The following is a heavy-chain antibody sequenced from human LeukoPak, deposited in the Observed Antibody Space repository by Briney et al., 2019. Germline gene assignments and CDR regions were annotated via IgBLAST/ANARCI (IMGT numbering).Heavy chain of an antibody. CDR1: GFTFSGYG. CDR3: ARDLDYYDSSGYYTV. Sequence: GGSLRLSCAASGFTFSGYGMNWVRQAPGKGLEWVSSISSTSSSTYYADSVKGRFTISRDNSKNTLYLQMNSLRAEDTAVYYCARDLDYYDSSGYYTVWGQGTMVTVSS. V-gene: IGHV3-21*04. D-gene: IGHD3-22*01. CDR2: ISSTSSST. J-gene: IGHJ3*01.